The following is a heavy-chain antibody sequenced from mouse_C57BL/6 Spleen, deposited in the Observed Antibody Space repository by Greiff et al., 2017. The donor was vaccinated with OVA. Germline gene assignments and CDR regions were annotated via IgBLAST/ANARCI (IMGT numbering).Heavy chain of an antibody. J-gene: IGHJ3*01. Sequence: EVMLVESEGGLVQPGSSMKLSCTASGFTFSDYYMAWVRQVPEKGLEWVANINHDGSSTYYLDSLKSRFIISRDNAKNILYLQMSSLKSEDTAEYYCARSGDYDGFAYWGQGTLVTVSA. CDR3: ARSGDYDGFAY. CDR1: GFTFSDYY. CDR2: INHDGSST. V-gene: IGHV5-16*01. D-gene: IGHD2-4*01.